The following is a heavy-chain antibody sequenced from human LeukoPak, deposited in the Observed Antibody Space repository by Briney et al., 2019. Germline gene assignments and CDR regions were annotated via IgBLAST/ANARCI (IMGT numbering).Heavy chain of an antibody. V-gene: IGHV4-38-2*01. CDR2: IYHSGSP. CDR3: ARSISSQGYFGVVID. D-gene: IGHD3-3*01. J-gene: IGHJ4*02. CDR1: GYSISSASY. Sequence: SETLSLTCAVSGYSISSASYWGWIRQPPGKGLEWIGNIYHSGSPYYNPSLKSRVTTSVDTSKNQFSLKLSSVTAADTAVYYCARSISSQGYFGVVIDWGQGTLVTVSS.